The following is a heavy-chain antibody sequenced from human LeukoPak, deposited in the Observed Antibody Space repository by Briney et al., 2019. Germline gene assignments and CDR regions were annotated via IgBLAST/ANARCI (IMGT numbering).Heavy chain of an antibody. CDR2: ISSSSSYI. CDR1: GFTFSSYS. V-gene: IGHV3-21*01. J-gene: IGHJ3*02. CDR3: ARVGEGYCSGGSCYSGASDI. Sequence: GGSLRLSCAASGFTFSSYSMNWVRQAPGKGLEWVSSISSSSSYIYYADSVKGRFTISRDNAKNSLYLQMNSLRAEDTAVYYCARVGEGYCSGGSCYSGASDIWGQGTMVTVSS. D-gene: IGHD2-15*01.